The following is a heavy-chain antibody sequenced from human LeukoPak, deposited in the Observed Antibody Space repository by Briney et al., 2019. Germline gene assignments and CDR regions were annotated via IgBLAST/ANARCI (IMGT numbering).Heavy chain of an antibody. V-gene: IGHV3-33*01. CDR2: IWYDGSNK. Sequence: GRSLRLSCAASGFTFSSYGMHWVRQAPGKGLEWVAVIWYDGSNKYYADSVKGRFTISRDNSKNTLYLQMNSLRAEDTAVCYCARDLPIFGVVSYAFDIWGQGTMVTVSS. D-gene: IGHD3-3*01. J-gene: IGHJ3*02. CDR1: GFTFSSYG. CDR3: ARDLPIFGVVSYAFDI.